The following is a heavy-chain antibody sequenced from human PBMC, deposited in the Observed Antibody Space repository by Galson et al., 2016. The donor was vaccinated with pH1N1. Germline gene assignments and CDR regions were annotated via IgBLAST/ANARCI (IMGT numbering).Heavy chain of an antibody. CDR1: GFTFSYYW. CDR2: IKEDGSQE. V-gene: IGHV3-7*03. CDR3: ARQIGGGGNV. Sequence: SLRLSCAASGFTFSYYWMTWVRQAPGKGLEWVANIKEDGSQEHYVDFVKGRFTISRDNAKNTLYLQMNSLRVEDTAVYYCARQIGGGGNVWGQGTTVTVSS. D-gene: IGHD3-16*01. J-gene: IGHJ6*02.